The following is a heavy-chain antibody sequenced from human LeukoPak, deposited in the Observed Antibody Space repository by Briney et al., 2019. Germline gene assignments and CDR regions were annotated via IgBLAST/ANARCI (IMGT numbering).Heavy chain of an antibody. CDR1: GYSFTSYW. CDR2: LYPGDSDT. V-gene: IGHV5-51*01. Sequence: GESLKISCKSSGYSFTSYWIGWVRQMPGKGLEWMGILYPGDSDTRYSPSFQGQVTISADRSITTAYLQWSSLKASDSAMYFCARLGGSYYSAFDIWGQGTMVTVSS. J-gene: IGHJ3*02. D-gene: IGHD1-26*01. CDR3: ARLGGSYYSAFDI.